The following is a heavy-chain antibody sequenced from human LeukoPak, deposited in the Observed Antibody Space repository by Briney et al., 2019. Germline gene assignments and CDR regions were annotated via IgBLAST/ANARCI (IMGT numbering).Heavy chain of an antibody. CDR3: AKDPPGSGPDFDY. Sequence: PGGSLRLSWAASGFTFSNYAMNWVRQAPGKGLEWVSKISGSGTSIYYADSVKGRFTISRDNSKKTVYLQMNSLRAEDTAVYYCAKDPPGSGPDFDYWGQGTLVTVSS. D-gene: IGHD2-15*01. CDR1: GFTFSNYA. V-gene: IGHV3-23*01. J-gene: IGHJ4*02. CDR2: ISGSGTSI.